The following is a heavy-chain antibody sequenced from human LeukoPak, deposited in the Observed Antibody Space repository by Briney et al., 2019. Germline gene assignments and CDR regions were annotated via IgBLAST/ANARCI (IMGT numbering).Heavy chain of an antibody. V-gene: IGHV3-48*03. CDR1: GFTFSSYE. J-gene: IGHJ4*02. Sequence: QPGGSLRLSCAASGFTFSSYEMNWVRQAPGKGLEWVSYISDTSTIYYADSVKGRFTISRNNAKNSLYLQMNSLRAEDTAVYYCAREYTGSDYFDYWGQGTLVTVPS. CDR2: ISDTSTI. CDR3: AREYTGSDYFDY. D-gene: IGHD5-12*01.